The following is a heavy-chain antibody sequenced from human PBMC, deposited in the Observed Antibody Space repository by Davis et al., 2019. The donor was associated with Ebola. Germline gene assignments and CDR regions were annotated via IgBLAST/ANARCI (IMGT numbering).Heavy chain of an antibody. CDR1: GGSTSSYY. D-gene: IGHD1-26*01. Sequence: PSETLSLTCTVSGGSTSSYYWSWIRQPPGKGLEWIGYIYYSGSTNYNPSLKSRVTISVDTSKNQFSLKLSSVTAADTAVYYCARHPKWELGAFDIWGQGTMVTVSS. J-gene: IGHJ3*02. V-gene: IGHV4-59*08. CDR3: ARHPKWELGAFDI. CDR2: IYYSGST.